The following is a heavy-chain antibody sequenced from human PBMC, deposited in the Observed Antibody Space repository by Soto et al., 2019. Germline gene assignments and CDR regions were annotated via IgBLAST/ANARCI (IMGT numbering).Heavy chain of an antibody. J-gene: IGHJ5*02. CDR1: GGSISSGDYY. Sequence: TSETLSLTCTVSGGSISSGDYYWNWIRQHPGKGLEWIGYIYYSGSTYYNPSLKSRVTISVDTSKNQFSLKLSSVTAADTAVYYCARPYYCGGDCYSLSWFDPWGQGTLVTVSS. D-gene: IGHD2-21*02. CDR2: IYYSGST. CDR3: ARPYYCGGDCYSLSWFDP. V-gene: IGHV4-39*01.